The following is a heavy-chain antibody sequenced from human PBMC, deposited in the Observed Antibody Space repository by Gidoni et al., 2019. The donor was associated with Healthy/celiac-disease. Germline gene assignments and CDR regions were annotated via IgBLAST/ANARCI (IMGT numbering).Heavy chain of an antibody. CDR3: AKDINDYSNYYYYGMDV. J-gene: IGHJ6*02. V-gene: IGHV3-9*01. CDR2: ISWNSGSI. D-gene: IGHD4-4*01. CDR1: GFTFADYA. Sequence: EVQLVESGGGLVQPGRSLRLSCAASGFTFADYAMHWVRHAPGKGLKWVSGISWNSGSIGYADSVKGRFTISRDNAKNYLYLQMNSLRAEDTALYYCAKDINDYSNYYYYGMDVWGQGTTVTVSS.